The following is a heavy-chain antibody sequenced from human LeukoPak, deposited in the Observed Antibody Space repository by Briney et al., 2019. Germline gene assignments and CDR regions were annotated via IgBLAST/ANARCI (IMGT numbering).Heavy chain of an antibody. D-gene: IGHD3-22*01. CDR2: ISSSSSTI. V-gene: IGHV3-48*01. Sequence: GGSLRLSCAASGFTFSSYSMNWVRQAPGKGLEWVSYISSSSSTIYYADSVKGRFTISRDNAKNSLYLQMNSLRAEDTAVYYCASEYYDSSGYYKGPIDYWGQGTLVTVSS. J-gene: IGHJ4*02. CDR3: ASEYYDSSGYYKGPIDY. CDR1: GFTFSSYS.